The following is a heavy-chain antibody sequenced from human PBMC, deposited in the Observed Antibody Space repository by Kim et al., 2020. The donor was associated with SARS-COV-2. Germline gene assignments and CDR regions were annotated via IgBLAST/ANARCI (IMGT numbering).Heavy chain of an antibody. Sequence: DAVKGRFTISIDNSKNTLYLQMDSLRDEDTAVYYCAGSYDRQYYFDYWGQGTLVIVSS. V-gene: IGHV3-23*01. CDR3: AGSYDRQYYFDY. J-gene: IGHJ4*02. D-gene: IGHD3-22*01.